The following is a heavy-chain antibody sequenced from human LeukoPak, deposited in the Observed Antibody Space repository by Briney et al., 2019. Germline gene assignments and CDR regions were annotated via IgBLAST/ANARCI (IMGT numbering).Heavy chain of an antibody. CDR1: AFTFSNAW. CDR3: ATDQWEGDF. CDR2: IKTILDGGRT. V-gene: IGHV3-15*01. D-gene: IGHD1-26*01. J-gene: IGHJ4*02. Sequence: KPGGALRLSCAASAFTFSNAWMSWVRQAPGKGLEWVGRIKTILDGGRTDYAAPVKGRFTISRDDSKNTLYLQMKSLETEDTAIYYCATDQWEGDFWGQGTLVTVSS.